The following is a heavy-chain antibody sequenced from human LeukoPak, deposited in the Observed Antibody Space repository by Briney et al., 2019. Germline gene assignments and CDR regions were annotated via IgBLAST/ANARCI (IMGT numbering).Heavy chain of an antibody. CDR2: IYHRGST. CDR3: ARPVVPAAITDRGYAFDI. D-gene: IGHD2-2*01. J-gene: IGHJ3*02. V-gene: IGHV4-38-2*02. CDR1: GYSISSGYY. Sequence: SETLSLTCTVSGYSISSGYYWGWIRQPPGKGLEWIGSIYHRGSTYYNPSLKSRVTISVDTSKNQFSLKLSSVTAADTAVYYCARPVVPAAITDRGYAFDIWGQGTMVTVSS.